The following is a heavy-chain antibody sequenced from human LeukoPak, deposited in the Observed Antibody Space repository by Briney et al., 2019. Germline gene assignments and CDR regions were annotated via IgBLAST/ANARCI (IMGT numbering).Heavy chain of an antibody. CDR2: ISGSGGST. CDR3: ANTRGAAAGTGWFDP. J-gene: IGHJ5*02. D-gene: IGHD6-13*01. Sequence: GGSLRLSCAASGFTFSSYAMSWVRQAPGKGLEWVSAISGSGGSTYYADSVKGRFTISGDNSKNTLYLQMNSLRAEDTAVHYCANTRGAAAGTGWFDPWGQGTLVTVSS. CDR1: GFTFSSYA. V-gene: IGHV3-23*01.